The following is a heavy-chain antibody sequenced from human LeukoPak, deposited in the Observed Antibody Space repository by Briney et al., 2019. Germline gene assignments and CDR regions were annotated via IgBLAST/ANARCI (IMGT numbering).Heavy chain of an antibody. Sequence: SGGSPRLSCAASGFTFSSYSMNWVRHAPGKGLEWVSSISSSSSYIYYADSVKGRFTISRDNAKNSLYLEMDSLRAEDTAVYYCARVDAIDYSDYEANWFDPWGQGTLVTVSS. V-gene: IGHV3-21*01. CDR1: GFTFSSYS. D-gene: IGHD4-17*01. CDR2: ISSSSSYI. J-gene: IGHJ5*02. CDR3: ARVDAIDYSDYEANWFDP.